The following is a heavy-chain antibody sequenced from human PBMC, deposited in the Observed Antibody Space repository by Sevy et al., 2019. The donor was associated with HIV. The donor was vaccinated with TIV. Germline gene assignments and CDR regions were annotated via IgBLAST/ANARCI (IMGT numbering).Heavy chain of an antibody. V-gene: IGHV4-38-2*01. CDR2: IYHSGST. CDR1: GYSISSGYY. J-gene: IGHJ5*02. CDR3: ARADPIVVVPAAKGGWFDP. D-gene: IGHD2-2*01. Sequence: SETLSLTYAVSGYSISSGYYWGWIRQPPGKGLEWIGSIYHSGSTYYNPSLKSRVTISVDTSKNQFSLKLSSVTTADTAVYYCARADPIVVVPAAKGGWFDPWGQGTLVTVSS.